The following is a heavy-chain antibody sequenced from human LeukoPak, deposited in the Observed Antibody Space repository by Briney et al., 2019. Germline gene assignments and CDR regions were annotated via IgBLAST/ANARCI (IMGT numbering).Heavy chain of an antibody. J-gene: IGHJ4*02. Sequence: GGSLRLSCTASGFTFSSYAMHWVRQAPGKGLEWVAVISYDGTNKYYADSVKGRFTISRDNSKNTLYLQMNSLRVEDTAVYYCAREAEHSSFWYDYWGQGTLVTVSS. CDR3: AREAEHSSFWYDY. CDR2: ISYDGTNK. D-gene: IGHD6-13*01. CDR1: GFTFSSYA. V-gene: IGHV3-30-3*01.